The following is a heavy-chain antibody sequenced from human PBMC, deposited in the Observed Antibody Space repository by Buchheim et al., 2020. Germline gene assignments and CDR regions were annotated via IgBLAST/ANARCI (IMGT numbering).Heavy chain of an antibody. CDR3: ARDRITIFGVVISYYYGMDV. CDR1: GGSISSSNW. V-gene: IGHV4-4*02. J-gene: IGHJ6*02. D-gene: IGHD3-3*01. CDR2: IHHSRST. Sequence: QVQLQESGPGLVKPSGTLSLTCAVSGGSISSSNWWSWVRQPPGKGLEWIGEIHHSRSTNYNPSLKSRVTISVDTSKNQFSLKLSSVTAADTAVYYCARDRITIFGVVISYYYGMDVWGQGTT.